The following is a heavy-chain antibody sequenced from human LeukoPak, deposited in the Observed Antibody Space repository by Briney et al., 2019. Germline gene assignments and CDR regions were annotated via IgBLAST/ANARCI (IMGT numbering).Heavy chain of an antibody. CDR1: GFTFSSYA. V-gene: IGHV3-23*01. Sequence: GGSLRLSCTASGFTFSSYAMSWVRQAPGKGLEWVSATSGSGGSTYYADSVKGRFTISRDNSKNTLYLQMNSLRAEDTAVYYCAKRRGLELLYYYYMDVWGKGTTVTVSS. D-gene: IGHD1-7*01. CDR2: TSGSGGST. J-gene: IGHJ6*03. CDR3: AKRRGLELLYYYYMDV.